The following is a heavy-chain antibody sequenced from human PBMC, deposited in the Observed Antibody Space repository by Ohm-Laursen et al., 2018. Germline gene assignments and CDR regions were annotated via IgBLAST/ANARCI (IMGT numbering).Heavy chain of an antibody. Sequence: SETLSLTCAVSGVSINGYYWSWIRQPPGKGLEWIGHIYYNENTNYNPSLESRVTISVDTSKNQFSLKLNSVNAADTAVYFCARDTGGLDFWDQGTLVTVSS. V-gene: IGHV4-59*01. CDR2: IYYNENT. CDR1: GVSINGYY. J-gene: IGHJ4*02. CDR3: ARDTGGLDF. D-gene: IGHD3-10*01.